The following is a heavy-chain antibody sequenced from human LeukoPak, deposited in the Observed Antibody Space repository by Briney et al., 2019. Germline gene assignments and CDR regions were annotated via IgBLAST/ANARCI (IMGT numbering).Heavy chain of an antibody. CDR2: ISYDGSNK. Sequence: GRSLRLSCAASGFTFSSYGMHWVRQAPGKGLEWVAVISYDGSNKYYADSVKGRFTISRDNSKNTLYLQMNSLRAEDTAVYYCARRRYNWNAIDYWGQGALVTVSS. J-gene: IGHJ4*02. D-gene: IGHD1-20*01. CDR1: GFTFSSYG. CDR3: ARRRYNWNAIDY. V-gene: IGHV3-30*03.